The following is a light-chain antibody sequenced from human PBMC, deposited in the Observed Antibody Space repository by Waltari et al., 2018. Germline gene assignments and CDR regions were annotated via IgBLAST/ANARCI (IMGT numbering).Light chain of an antibody. CDR2: KLL. CDR1: QSLVHSDGNTY. J-gene: IGKJ4*01. V-gene: IGKV2-30*02. CDR3: MQGTHWPLT. Sequence: DVVMTQSPLSLPVTLGQPASISCKSSQSLVHSDGNTYLAWFQQRPGQSPRRLIYKLLNGELGVPDRFSASGSGTDFTLKISRVEAEDVGVYYCMQGTHWPLTFGGGTK.